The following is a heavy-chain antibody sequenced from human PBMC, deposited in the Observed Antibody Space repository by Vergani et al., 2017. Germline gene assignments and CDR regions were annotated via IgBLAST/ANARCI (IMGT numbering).Heavy chain of an antibody. V-gene: IGHV1-46*01. Sequence: QVQLVQSGAEVKKPGASVKVSCKASGYTFTSYYMHWVRQAPGQGLEWMGIINPSGGSTSYAQKFQGRVTMTEDTSTDTAYMELSSLRSEETAVYYCATDVGLYCSGGSCYESVWFDPWGQGTLVTVSS. CDR1: GYTFTSYY. CDR3: ATDVGLYCSGGSCYESVWFDP. J-gene: IGHJ5*02. D-gene: IGHD2-15*01. CDR2: INPSGGST.